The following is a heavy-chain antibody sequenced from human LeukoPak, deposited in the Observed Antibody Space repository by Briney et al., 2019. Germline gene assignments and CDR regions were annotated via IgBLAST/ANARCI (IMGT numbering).Heavy chain of an antibody. CDR2: ISSSSTTI. CDR3: ARVLHKRNYDSSTYYGY. D-gene: IGHD3-22*01. J-gene: IGHJ4*02. CDR1: GFTFSSYS. Sequence: GGSLRLSCAASGFTFSSYSMNWVRQAPGKGLEWVSYISSSSTTIYYADSVKGRFTISRDNAKNSLYLQMNSLRAEDTAVYYCARVLHKRNYDSSTYYGYWGQGTLVTVSS. V-gene: IGHV3-48*01.